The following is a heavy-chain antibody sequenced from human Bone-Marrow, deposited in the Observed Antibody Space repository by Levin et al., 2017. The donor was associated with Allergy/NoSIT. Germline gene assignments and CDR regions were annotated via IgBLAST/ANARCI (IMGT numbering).Heavy chain of an antibody. J-gene: IGHJ6*01. CDR3: AKEGLAVAGYY. V-gene: IGHV3-23*01. CDR1: GFTFSSYA. Sequence: RASVKVSCAASGFTFSSYAMSWVRQAPGKGLEWVSSISGSGTITHYAESVKGRFTISRDISKNMLHLQMNSLRAEDTAIYFCAKEGLAVAGYY. D-gene: IGHD6-19*01. CDR2: ISGSGTIT.